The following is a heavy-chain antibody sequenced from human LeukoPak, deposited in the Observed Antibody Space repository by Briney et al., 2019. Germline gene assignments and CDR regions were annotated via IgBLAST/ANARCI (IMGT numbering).Heavy chain of an antibody. CDR1: GFIFSKYG. CDR2: ISYDGKVK. V-gene: IGHV3-30*18. CDR3: AKEKDPYASQSNSD. D-gene: IGHD3-10*01. Sequence: GRSLRLSCAASGFIFSKYGMHWVRQAPGKGLEWVAVISYDGKVKYYADSVKGQFTISRDNSKNTQYLEMNSLRTEDTAVYFCAKEKDPYASQSNSDWGQGTLVTVSS. J-gene: IGHJ4*02.